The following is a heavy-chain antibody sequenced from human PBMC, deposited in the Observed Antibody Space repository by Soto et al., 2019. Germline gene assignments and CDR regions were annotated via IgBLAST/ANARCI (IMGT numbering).Heavy chain of an antibody. Sequence: QVQLVQSGAEVKKPGASVQVSCKASGYTFTSYGISWVRQAPGQGLEWMGWISAYNGNTNYAQKLQGRATMTTDTARRTGNMVLRSLRSDDTAVYSCARVLSPEYFDRWGRGALGAVFS. CDR1: GYTFTSYG. D-gene: IGHD3-3*02. CDR3: ARVLSPEYFDR. V-gene: IGHV1-18*04. J-gene: IGHJ2*01. CDR2: ISAYNGNT.